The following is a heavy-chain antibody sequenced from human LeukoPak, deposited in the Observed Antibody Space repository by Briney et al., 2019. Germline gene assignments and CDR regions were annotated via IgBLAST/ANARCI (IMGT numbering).Heavy chain of an antibody. CDR3: VRDSSGWYRWFDP. V-gene: IGHV4-34*01. D-gene: IGHD6-19*01. J-gene: IGHJ5*02. CDR1: GGSFSGYY. CDR2: INHSGST. Sequence: PSETLSLTCAVYGGSFSGYYWSWIRQPPGKGLEWIGEINHSGSTNYNPSLKSRVTISVDTSKNQFSLKLSSVTAADTAVYYCVRDSSGWYRWFDPGAREPWSPSPQ.